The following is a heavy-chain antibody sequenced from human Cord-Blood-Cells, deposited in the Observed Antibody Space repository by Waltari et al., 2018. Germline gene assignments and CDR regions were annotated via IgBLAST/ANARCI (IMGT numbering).Heavy chain of an antibody. D-gene: IGHD3-10*01. CDR3: ATGAVRWRWFDP. CDR1: GYTLTELS. Sequence: QVQLVQSGAEVKKPGASVKVSYKVSGYTLTELSMHWVRQAPGKRLEWMGGFDHKGGKTIYAQKFQGRVTMTEDTSTDTAYMELSSLRSEDTAVYYCATGAVRWRWFDPWGQGTLVTVSS. CDR2: FDHKGGKT. J-gene: IGHJ5*02. V-gene: IGHV1-24*01.